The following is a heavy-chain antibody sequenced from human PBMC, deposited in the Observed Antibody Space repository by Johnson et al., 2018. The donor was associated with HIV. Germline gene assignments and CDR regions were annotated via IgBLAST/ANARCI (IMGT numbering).Heavy chain of an antibody. CDR3: ARYSSGWQGLDAFDI. D-gene: IGHD6-19*01. Sequence: QVQLVESGGGVVQPGRSLRLSCAGTGFTFSNYVLHWVRQAPGKGLEWVAFILYDGSKQFYVDSVQGRFTISRDNSKNTLYLQMNSLRAEDTAVYYCARYSSGWQGLDAFDIWGQGTMVTVSS. CDR2: ILYDGSKQ. CDR1: GFTFSNYV. J-gene: IGHJ3*02. V-gene: IGHV3-30*03.